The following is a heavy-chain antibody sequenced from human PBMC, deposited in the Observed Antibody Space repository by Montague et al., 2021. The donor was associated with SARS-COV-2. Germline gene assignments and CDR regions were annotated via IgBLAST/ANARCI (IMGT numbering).Heavy chain of an antibody. Sequence: PALVTPTQTLTLTCTFSGFSLSTSGMCVSWIRQPPGKALEWLALXDWDDDKYYSTSLKTRLTISKDTSKNQVVLTMTNMDPVDTATYYCARIPAVTTGLNYYYYYGMDVWGQGTTVTVSS. CDR2: XDWDDDK. D-gene: IGHD4-17*01. CDR3: ARIPAVTTGLNYYYYYGMDV. CDR1: GFSLSTSGMC. V-gene: IGHV2-70*01. J-gene: IGHJ6*02.